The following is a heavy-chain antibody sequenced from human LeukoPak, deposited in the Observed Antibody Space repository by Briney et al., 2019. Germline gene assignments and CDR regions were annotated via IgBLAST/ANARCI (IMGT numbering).Heavy chain of an antibody. CDR1: GGSISSGGYY. Sequence: SETPSLTCTVSGGSISSGGYYWSWIRQHPGKGLEWIGYIYYSGSTYYNPSLKSRVTISVDTSKNQFSLKLSSVTAADTAVYYCARVPPAGTTVDYWGQGTLVTVSS. V-gene: IGHV4-31*03. D-gene: IGHD1-7*01. J-gene: IGHJ4*02. CDR2: IYYSGST. CDR3: ARVPPAGTTVDY.